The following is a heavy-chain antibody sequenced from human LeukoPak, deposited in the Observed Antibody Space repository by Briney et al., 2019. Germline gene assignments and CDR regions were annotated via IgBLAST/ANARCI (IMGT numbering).Heavy chain of an antibody. CDR2: IYYSGST. Sequence: PSETLSLTCTVSGGSTSSYYWSWIRQPPGKGLEWIGYIYYSGSTNYNPSLKSRVTISVDTSKNQFSLKLSSVTAADTAVYYCAVATPGGEDYWGQGTLVTVSS. CDR3: AVATPGGEDY. CDR1: GGSTSSYY. J-gene: IGHJ4*02. V-gene: IGHV4-59*08. D-gene: IGHD5-12*01.